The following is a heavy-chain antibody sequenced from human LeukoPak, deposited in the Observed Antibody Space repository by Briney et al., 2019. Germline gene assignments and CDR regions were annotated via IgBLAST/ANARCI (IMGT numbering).Heavy chain of an antibody. D-gene: IGHD3-10*01. J-gene: IGHJ5*02. CDR3: AKDPITMVRGVITEWFDP. CDR2: ISGSGGST. CDR1: GFTFSSYA. Sequence: GGSLRLSCAASGFTFSSYAMSWVRQAPGKGLEWVSAISGSGGSTYYADSVKGRFTISRDNSKNTLYLRMNSLRAEDTAVYYCAKDPITMVRGVITEWFDPWGQGTLVTVSS. V-gene: IGHV3-23*01.